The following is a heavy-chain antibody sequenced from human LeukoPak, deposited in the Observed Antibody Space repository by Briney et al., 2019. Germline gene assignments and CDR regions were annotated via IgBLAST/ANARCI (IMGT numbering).Heavy chain of an antibody. CDR2: IYPGDSDT. CDR1: GYTFTSYW. Sequence: GGSLRISCVDSGYTFTSYWIGSGRPMPEKRLEWVGLIYPGDSDTRYTQSFQGQVTISADKSISTPYLQRSSLKAPDTAMYYCARHPPSSSWYDYWGQGTLVTVSS. CDR3: ARHPPSSSWYDY. V-gene: IGHV5-51*01. D-gene: IGHD6-13*01. J-gene: IGHJ4*02.